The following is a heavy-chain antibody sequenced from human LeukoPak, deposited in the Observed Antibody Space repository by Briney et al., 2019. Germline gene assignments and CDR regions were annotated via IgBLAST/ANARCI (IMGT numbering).Heavy chain of an antibody. CDR2: INHSGST. Sequence: SETLSLTCAVYGGSFSGYYWSWIRQPPGKGLEWIGEINHSGSTNYNPSLKSRVTISVDTSKNHFSLKLSSVTAADTAVYYCARVRAAGAFDYWGQGTLVTVSS. J-gene: IGHJ4*02. D-gene: IGHD2-15*01. CDR3: ARVRAAGAFDY. V-gene: IGHV4-34*01. CDR1: GGSFSGYY.